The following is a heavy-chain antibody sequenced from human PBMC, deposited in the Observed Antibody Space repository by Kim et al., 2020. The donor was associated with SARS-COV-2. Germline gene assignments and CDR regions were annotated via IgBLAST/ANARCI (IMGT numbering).Heavy chain of an antibody. CDR2: ISSSSSYT. Sequence: GGSLRLSCAASGFTFSDYYMSWIRQAPGKGLEWVSYISSSSSYTNYADSVKGRFTISRDNAKNSLYLQMNSLRAEDTAVYYCARVKPATGWEDYFDYWGQGTLVTVSS. CDR1: GFTFSDYY. J-gene: IGHJ4*02. V-gene: IGHV3-11*05. CDR3: ARVKPATGWEDYFDY. D-gene: IGHD1-1*01.